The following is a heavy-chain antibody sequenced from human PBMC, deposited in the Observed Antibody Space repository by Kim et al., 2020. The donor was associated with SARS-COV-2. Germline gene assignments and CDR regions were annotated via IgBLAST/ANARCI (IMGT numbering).Heavy chain of an antibody. J-gene: IGHJ4*02. Sequence: TSYVESGKGRFTISRDNAKNALSLQMNSLRAEDTAMYYCARGGLGGAFDYWGQGTLVTVSP. CDR3: ARGGLGGAFDY. CDR2: T. V-gene: IGHV3-7*01. D-gene: IGHD1-26*01.